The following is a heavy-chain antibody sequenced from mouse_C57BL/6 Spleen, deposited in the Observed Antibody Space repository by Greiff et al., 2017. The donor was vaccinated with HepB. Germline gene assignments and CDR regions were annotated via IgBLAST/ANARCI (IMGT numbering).Heavy chain of an antibody. CDR3: ARHEAPYDYDVGTWFAY. CDR2: FYPGSGSI. Sequence: QVQLQQSGAELVKPGASVKLSCKASGYTFTEYTIHWVKQRSGQGLEWIGWFYPGSGSIKYNEKFKDKATLTADKSSSTVYMELSRLTSEDSAVYFCARHEAPYDYDVGTWFAYWGQGTLVTVSA. J-gene: IGHJ3*01. CDR1: GYTFTEYT. D-gene: IGHD2-4*01. V-gene: IGHV1-62-2*01.